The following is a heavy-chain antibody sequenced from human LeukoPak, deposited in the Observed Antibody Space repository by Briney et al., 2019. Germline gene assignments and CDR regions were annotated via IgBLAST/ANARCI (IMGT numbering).Heavy chain of an antibody. V-gene: IGHV1-46*04. J-gene: IGHJ6*02. Sequence: ASVKVSCKASGYTFTTYYMHWVWQAPGQGLEWMGIINPSGGSTRYAQKLQGRVTMTRDTSTSTVYMELSSLISEDTAVYYCASYHHRDFGDYYGMDVWGQGTTVTVSS. CDR3: ASYHHRDFGDYYGMDV. D-gene: IGHD4-17*01. CDR1: GYTFTTYY. CDR2: INPSGGST.